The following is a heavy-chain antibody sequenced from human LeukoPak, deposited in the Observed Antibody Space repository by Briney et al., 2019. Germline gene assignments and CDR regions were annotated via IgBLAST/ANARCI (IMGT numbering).Heavy chain of an antibody. CDR2: IDPNSGGT. V-gene: IGHV1-2*02. Sequence: ASVKVSCKTSGHTFTAHYIHWVRQAPGQGLEWMGWIDPNSGGTNYAQKFLGSVTMTGDTSINTAFMEIRRLRSDDTAIYYCARGRGTTMVRGVITNYFDLWGRGSLVTVSS. D-gene: IGHD3-10*01. CDR1: GHTFTAHY. CDR3: ARGRGTTMVRGVITNYFDL. J-gene: IGHJ2*01.